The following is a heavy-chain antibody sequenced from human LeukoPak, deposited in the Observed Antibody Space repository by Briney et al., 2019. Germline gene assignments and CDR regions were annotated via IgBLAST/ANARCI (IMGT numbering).Heavy chain of an antibody. CDR3: AKDWSCDY. Sequence: GGSLRLSCAASGFTLSSSAMTWVRQAPGKGLEWVSAISDSGGKTHYADSVKGRFTISRDNSKNTLYLQMTSLRVEDTAIYYCAKDWSCDYWGQGTLITVSS. J-gene: IGHJ4*02. CDR2: ISDSGGKT. V-gene: IGHV3-23*01. CDR1: GFTLSSSA. D-gene: IGHD1-26*01.